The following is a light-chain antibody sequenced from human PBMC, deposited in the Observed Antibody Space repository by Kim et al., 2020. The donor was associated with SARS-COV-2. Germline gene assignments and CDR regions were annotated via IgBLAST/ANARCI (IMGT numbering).Light chain of an antibody. CDR2: ANT. J-gene: IGLJ2*01. CDR3: AAWDDSLSARL. CDR1: DSNIAKTF. V-gene: IGLV1-47*02. Sequence: QAVVTQPPSVSGPPGQSVTISCSGGDSNIAKTFVYWYQQLPGTAPKLLIYANTQRPSGVPDRFSGSKSGTSASLAISGLRPEDEADYYCAAWDDSLSARLFGGGTQLTVL.